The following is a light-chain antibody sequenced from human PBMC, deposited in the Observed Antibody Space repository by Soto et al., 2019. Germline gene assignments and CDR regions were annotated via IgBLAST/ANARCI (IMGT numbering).Light chain of an antibody. J-gene: IGKJ1*01. V-gene: IGKV1D-16*01. CDR1: QNIRSR. Sequence: DIQMTQSPSSLSGSVGDRFTLTCRASQNIRSRLAWFQQKPGKAPKLLIYAASTLQSGVPSRFSGSGSGTDFTLTISCLQSEDFATYYCQQYYSYPRTFGQGTKVDI. CDR2: AAS. CDR3: QQYYSYPRT.